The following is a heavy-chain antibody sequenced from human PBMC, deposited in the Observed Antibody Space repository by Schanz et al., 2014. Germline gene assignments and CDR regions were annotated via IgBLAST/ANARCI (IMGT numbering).Heavy chain of an antibody. CDR2: ISASGGTT. J-gene: IGHJ6*03. V-gene: IGHV3-23*04. CDR3: AKGPYYYYYMDV. CDR1: GFAFSSYG. Sequence: EVQLVESGGGLVKPGGSLRLSCLASGFAFSSYGMNWLRQAPGKGLEWVSAISASGGTTYYADSVKGRFTISRDNSKNTLYLQMNSLRADDTAVYYCAKGPYYYYYMDVWGNGTTVTVSS.